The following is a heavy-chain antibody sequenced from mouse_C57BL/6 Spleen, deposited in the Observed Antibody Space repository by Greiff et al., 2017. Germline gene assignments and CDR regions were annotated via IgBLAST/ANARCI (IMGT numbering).Heavy chain of an antibody. D-gene: IGHD2-4*01. CDR2: INPGSGGT. CDR3: AIIYYDYDDAMDY. J-gene: IGHJ4*01. Sequence: QVQLQQSGAELVRPGTSVKVSCKASGYAFTNYLIEWVKQRPGQGLEWIGVINPGSGGTNYNEKFKGKATLTADKSSSTAYMQLSSLTSEDSAVYFCAIIYYDYDDAMDYWGQGTSVTVSS. CDR1: GYAFTNYL. V-gene: IGHV1-54*01.